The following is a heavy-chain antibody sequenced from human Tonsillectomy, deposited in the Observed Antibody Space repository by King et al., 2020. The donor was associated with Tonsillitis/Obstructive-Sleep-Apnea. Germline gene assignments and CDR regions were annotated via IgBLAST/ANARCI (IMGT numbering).Heavy chain of an antibody. D-gene: IGHD3-9*01. V-gene: IGHV5-10-1*01. J-gene: IGHJ4*02. CDR3: ARHYDILTGYYTLIDY. Sequence: VQLVESGAEVKKPGESLRISCKGSGYSFTSYWISWVRQMPGKGLEWMGRIDPSDSYTNYSPSFQGHVTISADKSISTAYLQWSSLKASDTAMYYCARHYDILTGYYTLIDYWGQGTLVTVSS. CDR2: IDPSDSYT. CDR1: GYSFTSYW.